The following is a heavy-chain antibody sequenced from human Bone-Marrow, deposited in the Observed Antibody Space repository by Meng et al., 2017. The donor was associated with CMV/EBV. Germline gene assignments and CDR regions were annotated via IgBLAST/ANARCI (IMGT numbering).Heavy chain of an antibody. CDR2: INPNSGGT. CDR1: GYTFTGYY. Sequence: ASVKVSCKASGYTFTGYYMHWVRQAPGQGLEWMGWINPNSGGTNYAQKFQGRVTMTRDTSISTAYMELSRLRSDDTAVYFCARISPGVASALDSWGQGNLVTVSS. V-gene: IGHV1-2*02. CDR3: ARISPGVASALDS. D-gene: IGHD2-8*01. J-gene: IGHJ4*02.